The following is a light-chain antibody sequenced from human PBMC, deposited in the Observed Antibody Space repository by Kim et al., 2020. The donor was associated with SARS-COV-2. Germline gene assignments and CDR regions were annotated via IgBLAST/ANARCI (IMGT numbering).Light chain of an antibody. J-gene: IGLJ3*02. V-gene: IGLV3-1*01. CDR1: KLGDKY. Sequence: SYELTQPPSVSVSPGQTASITCSGDKLGDKYACWYQQKPGQSPVLVIYQDSKRPSGIPERFSGSNSGNTATLTISGIQAMDEADYYCQAWDSSTNWVFGG. CDR2: QDS. CDR3: QAWDSSTNWV.